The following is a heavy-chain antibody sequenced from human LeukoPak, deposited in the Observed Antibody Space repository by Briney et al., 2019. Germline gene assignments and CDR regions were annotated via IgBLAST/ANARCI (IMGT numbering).Heavy chain of an antibody. D-gene: IGHD3-22*01. CDR3: ARGPGKDYYDSSGYYHYYYGMDV. J-gene: IGHJ6*02. CDR1: GGSISSYY. V-gene: IGHV4-59*01. CDR2: IYYSGST. Sequence: SETLSLTCTVPGGSISSYYWSWIRQPPGKGLEWIGCIYYSGSTNYNPSLKSRVTISVDTSKNQFSLKLSSVTAADTAVYYCARGPGKDYYDSSGYYHYYYGMDVWGQGTTVTVSS.